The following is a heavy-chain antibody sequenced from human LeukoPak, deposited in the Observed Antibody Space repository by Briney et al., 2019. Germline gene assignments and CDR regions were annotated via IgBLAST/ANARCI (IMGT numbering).Heavy chain of an antibody. CDR1: GGSISSSSYY. CDR3: ARDQRGSSYYYYYYYMDV. V-gene: IGHV4-39*07. Sequence: SETLSLTCTVSGGSISSSSYYWGWIRQPPGKGLEWIGSIYYSGSTYYNPSLKSRVTISVDTSKNQFSLKLSSVTAADTAVYYCARDQRGSSYYYYYYYMDVWGRGTTVTVSS. J-gene: IGHJ6*03. D-gene: IGHD6-6*01. CDR2: IYYSGST.